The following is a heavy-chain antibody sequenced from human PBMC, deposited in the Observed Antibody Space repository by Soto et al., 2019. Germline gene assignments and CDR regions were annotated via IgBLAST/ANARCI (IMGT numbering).Heavy chain of an antibody. CDR3: ARLGNFGSSGPYYYYGMDV. CDR1: GYSFTSYW. CDR2: IYPGDSDT. Sequence: GESLKISCKGSGYSFTSYWIGWVRQMPGKGLEWMGIIYPGDSDTRYSPSFQGQVTISADKSISTAYLQWSSLKASDTAMYYCARLGNFGSSGPYYYYGMDVWGQGTTVTVSS. J-gene: IGHJ6*02. V-gene: IGHV5-51*01. D-gene: IGHD6-6*01.